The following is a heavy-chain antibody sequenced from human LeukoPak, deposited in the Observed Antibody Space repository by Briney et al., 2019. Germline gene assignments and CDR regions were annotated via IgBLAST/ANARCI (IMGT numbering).Heavy chain of an antibody. CDR2: IKQDGSEK. J-gene: IGHJ4*02. D-gene: IGHD3-10*01. Sequence: PGGSLRLSCAASGFTFSSYWMSWVRQAPGKGLEWVANIKQDGSEKYYVDSVKGRFTISRDNAKNSLYLQMNSLRAEDPAVYYCARAGYYYGSGSYREDYWGQGTLVTVSS. CDR1: GFTFSSYW. V-gene: IGHV3-7*05. CDR3: ARAGYYYGSGSYREDY.